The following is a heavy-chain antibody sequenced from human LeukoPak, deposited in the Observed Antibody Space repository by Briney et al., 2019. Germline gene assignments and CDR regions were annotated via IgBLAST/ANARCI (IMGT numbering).Heavy chain of an antibody. CDR3: ARKRYYGSGSYLMERYYFDY. J-gene: IGHJ4*02. Sequence: ASVKVSCKASGYTFTGYYMHWVRQAPGQGLEWMEWINPNSGGTNYAQKFQGRVTMTRDTSISTAYMELSRLRSDDTAVYYCARKRYYGSGSYLMERYYFDYWGQGTLVTVSS. D-gene: IGHD3-10*01. CDR1: GYTFTGYY. V-gene: IGHV1-2*02. CDR2: INPNSGGT.